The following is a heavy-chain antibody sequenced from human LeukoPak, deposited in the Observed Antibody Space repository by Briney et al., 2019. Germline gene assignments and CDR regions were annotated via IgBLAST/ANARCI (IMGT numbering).Heavy chain of an antibody. CDR1: GGTFSSYA. Sequence: ASVKVSCKASGGTFSSYAISWVRQAPGQGLEWMGWMNPNSGNTGYAQKFQGRVTITRNTSISTAYMELSSLRSEDTAVYYCARGKWELLIDYWAREPWSPSPQ. D-gene: IGHD1-26*01. CDR2: MNPNSGNT. V-gene: IGHV1-8*03. CDR3: ARGKWELLIDY. J-gene: IGHJ4*02.